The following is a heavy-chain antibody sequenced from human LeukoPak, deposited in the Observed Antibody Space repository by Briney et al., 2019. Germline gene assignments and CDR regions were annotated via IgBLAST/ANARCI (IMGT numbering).Heavy chain of an antibody. CDR1: GFTFSNYW. V-gene: IGHV3-74*01. CDR2: INPDGSTI. Sequence: GGSLRLSCAASGFTFSNYWVHWVRQAPGKGLVWVSRINPDGSTINYADSVKGRFTISRDNAKNSLYLQMNSLRAEDTAVYYCARSPVEVDGFDIWGQGTMVTVSS. J-gene: IGHJ3*02. D-gene: IGHD2-2*01. CDR3: ARSPVEVDGFDI.